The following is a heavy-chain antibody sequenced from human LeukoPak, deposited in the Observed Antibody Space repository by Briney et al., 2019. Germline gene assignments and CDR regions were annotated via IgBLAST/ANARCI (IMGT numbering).Heavy chain of an antibody. CDR3: ARENYDFWSGYYLSNWIDP. Sequence: TSSETLSLTCTVSGGSISSSSYYWGWIRQPPGKGLEWIGSIYYSGSTNYNPSLKSRVTISVDTSKNQFSLKLSSVTAADTAVYYCARENYDFWSGYYLSNWIDPWGQGTLVTVSS. V-gene: IGHV4-39*07. CDR1: GGSISSSSYY. D-gene: IGHD3-3*01. CDR2: IYYSGST. J-gene: IGHJ5*02.